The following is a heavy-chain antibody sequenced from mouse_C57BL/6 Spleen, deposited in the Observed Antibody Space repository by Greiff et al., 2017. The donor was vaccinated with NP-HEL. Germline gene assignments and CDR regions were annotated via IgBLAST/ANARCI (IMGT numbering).Heavy chain of an antibody. CDR1: GYTFTSYW. D-gene: IGHD3-2*02. CDR2: IDPSDSHT. Sequence: QVQLQQPGAELVMPGASVKLSCKASGYTFTSYWMHWVKQRPGQGLEWIGEIDPSDSHTNYNQKFKGKSTLTVDKSSSTAYMQLSSLTSEDSAVYYCARRGDSSGYVNYFDYWGKGTTLTVSS. J-gene: IGHJ2*01. CDR3: ARRGDSSGYVNYFDY. V-gene: IGHV1-69*01.